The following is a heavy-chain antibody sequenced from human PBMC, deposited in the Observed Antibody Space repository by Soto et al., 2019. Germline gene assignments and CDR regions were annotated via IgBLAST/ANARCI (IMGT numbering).Heavy chain of an antibody. J-gene: IGHJ6*02. CDR3: ARVRKWLRDGMDV. V-gene: IGHV3-53*01. CDR1: GFTVSSNY. Sequence: GGSLRLSCAASGFTVSSNYMSWVRQAPGKGLEWVSVIYSGGSTYYADSVKGRFTISRDNSKNTLYLQMNSLRAEDTAVYYCARVRKWLRDGMDVWGQGTTVTVSS. D-gene: IGHD5-12*01. CDR2: IYSGGST.